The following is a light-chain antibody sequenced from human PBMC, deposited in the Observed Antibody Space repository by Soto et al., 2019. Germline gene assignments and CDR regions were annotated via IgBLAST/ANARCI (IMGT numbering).Light chain of an antibody. CDR3: QQYGSASIT. CDR1: QSISSW. J-gene: IGKJ5*01. CDR2: DAS. Sequence: DIQMTKSPSTLSSSVGDRVTITCRASQSISSWLAWYQQKPGKAPKLLIYDASSLESGVPSRFSGSGSGTDFTLTISRLEPEDFAVYYCQQYGSASITFGQGTRLEIK. V-gene: IGKV1-5*01.